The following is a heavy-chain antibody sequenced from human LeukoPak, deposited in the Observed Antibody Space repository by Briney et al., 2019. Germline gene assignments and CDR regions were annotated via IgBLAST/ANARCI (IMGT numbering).Heavy chain of an antibody. V-gene: IGHV3-53*01. D-gene: IGHD2/OR15-2a*01. J-gene: IGHJ6*03. Sequence: GGSLRLSCAASGFTVSDNYMTWVRQAPGKGLEWVSIIYGGSTYYADSVKGRFTISRDNSKNTVHLQMNSLRAEDTAVYYCARDFEGVHRTTNSYTYYYYMDVWGKGNTVIVSS. CDR3: ARDFEGVHRTTNSYTYYYYMDV. CDR1: GFTVSDNY. CDR2: IYGGST.